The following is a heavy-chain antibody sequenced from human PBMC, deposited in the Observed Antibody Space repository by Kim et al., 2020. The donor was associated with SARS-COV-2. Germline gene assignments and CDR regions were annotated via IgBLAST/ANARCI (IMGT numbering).Heavy chain of an antibody. V-gene: IGHV1-69*01. D-gene: IGHD1-26*01. J-gene: IGHJ4*02. CDR3: AARIVGATARHFDY. Sequence: AQKVQGGVTITADESTSTAYMELSSLRSEDTAVYYCAARIVGATARHFDYWGQGTLVTVSS.